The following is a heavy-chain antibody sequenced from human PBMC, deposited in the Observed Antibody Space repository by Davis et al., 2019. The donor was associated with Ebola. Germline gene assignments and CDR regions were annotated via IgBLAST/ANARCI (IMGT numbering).Heavy chain of an antibody. CDR2: IHWDDDK. Sequence: SGPTLVKPTQTLTLTCTFSGFSVSTTGLGVGWLRQPPGKALEWLALIHWDDDKRYSTSLKSRLTISKDTSKSQVVLTMTNMDPVDTATYYCARILLSWGHYGLDVWGQGTTVTVSS. D-gene: IGHD2-8*02. CDR1: GFSVSTTGLG. CDR3: ARILLSWGHYGLDV. V-gene: IGHV2-5*02. J-gene: IGHJ6*02.